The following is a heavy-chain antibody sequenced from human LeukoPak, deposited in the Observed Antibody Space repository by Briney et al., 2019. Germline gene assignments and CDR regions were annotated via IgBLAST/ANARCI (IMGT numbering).Heavy chain of an antibody. V-gene: IGHV3-7*01. CDR3: ARDAHYSFDC. D-gene: IGHD2-21*01. J-gene: IGHJ4*02. CDR1: GFIFSDYW. CDR2: IKQDGSEK. Sequence: PGGSLRLSCAASGFIFSDYWMSWVRQAPGKGLEWVAKIKQDGSEKYYVDSVKGRFTISKDNAKNSLYLQMNSLRAEDTAVYYCARDAHYSFDCWGQGTLVTVSP.